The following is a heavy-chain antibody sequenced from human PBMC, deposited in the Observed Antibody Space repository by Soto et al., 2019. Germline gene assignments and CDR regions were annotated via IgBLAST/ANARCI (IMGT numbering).Heavy chain of an antibody. CDR1: GGSFSGYY. V-gene: IGHV4-34*01. CDR3: ARGNSYSSSWYPGNWFDP. CDR2: INHSGST. D-gene: IGHD6-13*01. Sequence: QVQLQQWGAGLLKPSETLSLTCAVYGGSFSGYYWSWIRQPPGKGLEWIGEINHSGSTNYNPSLKSRVPLSVDTSKNQFSLKLSSVTAADTAVYYCARGNSYSSSWYPGNWFDPWGQGTLVTVSS. J-gene: IGHJ5*02.